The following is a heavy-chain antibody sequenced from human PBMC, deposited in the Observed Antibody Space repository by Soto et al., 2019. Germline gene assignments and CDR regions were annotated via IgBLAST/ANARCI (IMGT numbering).Heavy chain of an antibody. CDR3: AREPATAKPEGVDF. CDR2: INPNSGGT. D-gene: IGHD1-1*01. Sequence: VMVPCNDSGYTFSDCYIHWVRQAPGQGLEWMGWINPNSGGTKYAPKFQGGVTMTRDTSITTAYMEWSRLRSGDTAVYYCAREPATAKPEGVDFWGQ. J-gene: IGHJ4*01. CDR1: GYTFSDCY. V-gene: IGHV1-2*02.